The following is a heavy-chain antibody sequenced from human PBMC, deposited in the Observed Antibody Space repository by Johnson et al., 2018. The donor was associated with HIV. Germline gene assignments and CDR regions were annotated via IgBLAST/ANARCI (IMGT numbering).Heavy chain of an antibody. CDR3: ASPSAVDAFDI. CDR1: GFTFNDYG. Sequence: VQLVESGGGVVRPGGSLRLSCAASGFTFNDYGMSWVRQVPGKGLEWVSGISWNSGSIGYADSVKGRFTISRDNAKNSLYLQMNSLRAEDTAVYYCASPSAVDAFDIWGQGTMVTVSS. V-gene: IGHV3-20*04. CDR2: ISWNSGSI. J-gene: IGHJ3*02.